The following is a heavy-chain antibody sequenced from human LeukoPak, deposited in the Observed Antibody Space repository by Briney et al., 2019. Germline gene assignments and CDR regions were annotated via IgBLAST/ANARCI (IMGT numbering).Heavy chain of an antibody. J-gene: IGHJ5*02. Sequence: GGSLRLSCAASGFTLSTYWMSWVRQAPGKGLEWVANIKQDGSEKDYVDSVKGRFTISRDNAKNSLYLQMNSLRADDTAVYYCTIGQGYSNTWGRGTLVTVSS. CDR2: IKQDGSEK. V-gene: IGHV3-7*01. CDR3: TIGQGYSNT. D-gene: IGHD4-11*01. CDR1: GFTLSTYW.